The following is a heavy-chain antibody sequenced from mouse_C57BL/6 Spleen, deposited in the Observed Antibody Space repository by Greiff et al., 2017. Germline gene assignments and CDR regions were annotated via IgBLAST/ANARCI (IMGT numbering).Heavy chain of an antibody. CDR3: ARNPRAMDY. CDR1: GYSITSGYY. Sequence: VQLKESGPGLVKPSQSLSLTCSVTGYSITSGYYWNWIRQFPGNKLEWMGYISYDGSNNYNPSLKNRISITRDTSKNQCFLKLNSVTTEDTATYYCARNPRAMDYWGQGTSVTVSS. V-gene: IGHV3-6*01. CDR2: ISYDGSN. J-gene: IGHJ4*01.